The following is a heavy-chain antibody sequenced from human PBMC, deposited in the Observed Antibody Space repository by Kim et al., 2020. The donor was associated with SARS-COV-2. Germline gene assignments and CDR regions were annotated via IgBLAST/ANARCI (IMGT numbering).Heavy chain of an antibody. CDR3: ARLQLRTGYYFDY. J-gene: IGHJ4*02. V-gene: IGHV3-53*04. CDR2: IYSGGST. CDR1: GFTVSSNY. D-gene: IGHD5-18*01. Sequence: GGSLRLSCAASGFTVSSNYMSWVRQAPGKGLEWVSVIYSGGSTYYADSVKGRFTISRHNSKNTLYLQMNSLGAEDTAVYYCARLQLRTGYYFDYWGQGTLVTVSS.